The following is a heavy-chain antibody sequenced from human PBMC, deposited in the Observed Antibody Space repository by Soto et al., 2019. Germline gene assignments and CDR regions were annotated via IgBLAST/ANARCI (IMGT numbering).Heavy chain of an antibody. D-gene: IGHD2-2*01. CDR3: AREPPYPSYCSSTSCYGDYFDY. CDR1: GFTFSSYG. Sequence: QVQLVESGGGVVQPGRSLRLSCAASGFTFSSYGMHWVRQAPGKGLEWVAVIWYDGSNKYYADSVKGRFTISRDNSKNTQYRKMNRLRAEDTAVYYCAREPPYPSYCSSTSCYGDYFDYWGQGTLVTVSS. J-gene: IGHJ4*02. CDR2: IWYDGSNK. V-gene: IGHV3-33*01.